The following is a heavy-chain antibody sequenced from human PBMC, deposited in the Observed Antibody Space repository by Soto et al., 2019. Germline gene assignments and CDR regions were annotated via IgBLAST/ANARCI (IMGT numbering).Heavy chain of an antibody. CDR1: GGTFSSYA. J-gene: IGHJ6*02. CDR2: IIPIFGTA. Sequence: QVQLVQSGAEVKKPGSSVKVSCKASGGTFSSYAISWVRQAPGQGLEWMGGIIPIFGTANYAQKFQGRVTITADESTSTAYMELSSLRSEDTAVYYCARGGDIVLMVYAIKVDYYYYGMDVWGQGTTVTVSS. CDR3: ARGGDIVLMVYAIKVDYYYYGMDV. V-gene: IGHV1-69*12. D-gene: IGHD2-8*01.